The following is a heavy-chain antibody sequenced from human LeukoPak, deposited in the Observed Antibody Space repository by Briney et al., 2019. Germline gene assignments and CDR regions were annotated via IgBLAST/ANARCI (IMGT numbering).Heavy chain of an antibody. CDR1: GFTFSSYA. CDR2: ISSSGSTI. J-gene: IGHJ4*02. Sequence: AGGSLRLSCAASGFTFSSYAMNWVRQAPGKGLEWVSYISSSGSTIYYADSVKGRFTISRDNAKNSLYLQMNSLRAEDTAVYYCARGDAPHFDYWGQGTLVTVSS. CDR3: ARGDAPHFDY. V-gene: IGHV3-48*03.